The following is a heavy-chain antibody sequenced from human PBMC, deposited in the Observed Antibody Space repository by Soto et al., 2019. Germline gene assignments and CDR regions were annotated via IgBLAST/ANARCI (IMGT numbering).Heavy chain of an antibody. CDR2: ISWNSGSI. CDR1: GFTFDDYA. CDR3: TSTIFGVVIPGGYYYGMDV. J-gene: IGHJ6*02. V-gene: IGHV3-9*01. Sequence: GGSLRLSCAASGFTFDDYAMHWVRQAPGKGLEWVSGISWNSGSIGYADSVKGRFTISRDDSISIAYLQMNSLKTEDTAVYYCTSTIFGVVIPGGYYYGMDVWGQGTTVTVPS. D-gene: IGHD3-3*01.